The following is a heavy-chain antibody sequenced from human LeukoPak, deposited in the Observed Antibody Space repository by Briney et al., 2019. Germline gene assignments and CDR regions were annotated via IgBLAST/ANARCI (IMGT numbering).Heavy chain of an antibody. CDR1: GYTFTSYG. V-gene: IGHV1-18*04. J-gene: IGHJ6*01. D-gene: IGHD1-1*01. Sequence: ASVKVSCMASGYTFTSYGITWVRQAPGQGLEWVGWISAYNGKTNYTEKLQGRVTMTTDTSTNTAYMELRSLRSDDTAVYYCAREESWIGYYYYGMDVWGKGTKVTVSS. CDR2: ISAYNGKT. CDR3: AREESWIGYYYYGMDV.